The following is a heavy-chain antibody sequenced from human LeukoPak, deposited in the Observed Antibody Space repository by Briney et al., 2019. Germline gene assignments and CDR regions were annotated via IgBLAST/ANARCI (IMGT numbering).Heavy chain of an antibody. Sequence: NRGESLKISCKTSGYIFTDYWIGWVHQVPGKGLEWMGIIYPDDSDTRYSPSFQGQVTISADKSTSTAYLQWSSLKASDTAMYYCARGAPIFYYFESWGQGTLVSVSA. CDR3: ARGAPIFYYFES. J-gene: IGHJ4*02. V-gene: IGHV5-51*07. CDR1: GYIFTDYW. CDR2: IYPDDSDT.